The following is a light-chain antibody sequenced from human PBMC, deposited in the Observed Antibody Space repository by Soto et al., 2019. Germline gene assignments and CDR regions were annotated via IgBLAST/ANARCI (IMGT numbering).Light chain of an antibody. CDR3: QQRSNWPRT. Sequence: EIVMTQSPATLSVSPGERATLSCRASQSVSSYLAWYQQKPGQAPRLLIYDASNRATGIPARFSGSGSGTDFTLTISSLEPEDFALYYCQQRSNWPRTFGQGTKV. J-gene: IGKJ1*01. CDR2: DAS. V-gene: IGKV3-11*01. CDR1: QSVSSY.